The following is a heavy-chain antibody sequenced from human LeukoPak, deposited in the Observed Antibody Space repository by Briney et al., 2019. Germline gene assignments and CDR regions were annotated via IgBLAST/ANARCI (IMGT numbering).Heavy chain of an antibody. CDR2: INPNSGGT. V-gene: IGHV1-2*06. J-gene: IGHJ4*02. Sequence: GASVKVSCKASGYTFTGYYMHWVRQAPGQRLEWMGRINPNSGGTNYAQKFQGRVTMTRDTSISTAYMELSRLRSDDTAVYYCARDLSNYYDSSGYYTPPIDYWGQGTLVTVSS. CDR3: ARDLSNYYDSSGYYTPPIDY. CDR1: GYTFTGYY. D-gene: IGHD3-22*01.